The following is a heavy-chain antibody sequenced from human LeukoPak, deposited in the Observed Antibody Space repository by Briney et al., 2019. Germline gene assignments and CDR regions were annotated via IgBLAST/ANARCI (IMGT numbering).Heavy chain of an antibody. D-gene: IGHD1-26*01. J-gene: IGHJ3*02. V-gene: IGHV3-30*02. CDR2: IRYDGSNK. CDR1: GFTFSSYG. CDR3: AKDLGWETDAFDI. Sequence: PGGSLRLSCAASGFTFSSYGMHWVRQAPGKGLEWVAFIRYDGSNKYYADSVKGRFTISRDNSKNTLYLQMNSLRAEDTAVYYCAKDLGWETDAFDIWGQGTMVTVSS.